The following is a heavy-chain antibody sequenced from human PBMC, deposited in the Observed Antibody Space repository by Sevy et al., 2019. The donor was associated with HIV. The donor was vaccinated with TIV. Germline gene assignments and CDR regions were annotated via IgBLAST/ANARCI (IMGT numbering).Heavy chain of an antibody. CDR2: LSGNGGST. Sequence: GGSLRLSCAASGFTFSSYAMSWVRQAPGKGLEWVSGLSGNGGSTNYADSVKGRFALSRDNPKNTLYLQMNKPRAEDTAIYFCAKDRIWELGDAFDIWGQGTMVTVSS. D-gene: IGHD1-7*01. V-gene: IGHV3-23*01. J-gene: IGHJ3*02. CDR1: GFTFSSYA. CDR3: AKDRIWELGDAFDI.